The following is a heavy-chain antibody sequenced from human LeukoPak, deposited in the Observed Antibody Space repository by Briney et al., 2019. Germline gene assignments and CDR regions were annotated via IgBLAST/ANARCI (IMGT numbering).Heavy chain of an antibody. CDR1: GYSFTSYW. J-gene: IGHJ4*02. CDR2: IYPGDSDT. CDR3: ARRGYYDSSGYYFFDY. V-gene: IGHV5-51*01. D-gene: IGHD3-22*01. Sequence: GESLKISCKGSGYSFTSYWIDWVRQMPGKGLEWMGIIYPGDSDTRYSPSFQGQVTISADKSISTAYLQWSSLKASDTAMYYCARRGYYDSSGYYFFDYWGQGTLVTVSS.